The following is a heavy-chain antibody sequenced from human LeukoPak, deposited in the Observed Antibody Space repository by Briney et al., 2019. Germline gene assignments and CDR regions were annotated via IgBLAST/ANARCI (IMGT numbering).Heavy chain of an antibody. CDR2: IYYSGST. CDR1: GASLSGYY. J-gene: IGHJ5*02. CDR3: ARDRAANYYDSSGYPDWFDP. D-gene: IGHD3-22*01. V-gene: IGHV4-39*07. Sequence: SETLPLTCTVYGASLSGYYWGWIRQPPGKGLEWIGSIYYSGSTYYNPSLKSRVTMSVDTSKNQFSLKLSSVTAADTAVYYCARDRAANYYDSSGYPDWFDPWGQGTLVTVSS.